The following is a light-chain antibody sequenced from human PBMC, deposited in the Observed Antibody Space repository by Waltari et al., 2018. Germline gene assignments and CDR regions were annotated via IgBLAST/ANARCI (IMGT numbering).Light chain of an antibody. CDR3: AAWDDSLSGVV. CDR2: RNN. V-gene: IGLV1-47*01. CDR1: SSNIGSNY. J-gene: IGLJ2*01. Sequence: QSVLTQPPSASGTPGPRVTLACSGSSSNIGSNYVYWYQQLPGTAPKLHIYRNNQRPSGVPDRFSGSKSGTSASLAISGLRSEDEADYYCAAWDDSLSGVVFGGGTKLTVL.